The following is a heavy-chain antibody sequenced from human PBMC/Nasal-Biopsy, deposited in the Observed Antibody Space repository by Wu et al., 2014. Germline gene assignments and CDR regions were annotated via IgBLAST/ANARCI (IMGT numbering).Heavy chain of an antibody. CDR3: VTHSGFKFDP. CDR2: IKQDGSEK. D-gene: IGHD5-12*01. Sequence: KGLEWVANIKQDGSEKYYVDSVKGRFTISRDNTKNSLYLQMNSLRAEDTAVYYCVTHSGFKFDPWGQGIPVTVSS. V-gene: IGHV3-7*01. J-gene: IGHJ5*02.